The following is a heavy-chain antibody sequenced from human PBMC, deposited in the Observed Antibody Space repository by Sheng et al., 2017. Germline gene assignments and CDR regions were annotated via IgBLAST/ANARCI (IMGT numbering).Heavy chain of an antibody. V-gene: IGHV3-30*03. D-gene: IGHD1-26*01. J-gene: IGHJ4*02. CDR3: ATVGDRGFDFDY. CDR1: GFTFSSYG. CDR2: ISYDGSNK. Sequence: QVQLVESGGGVVQPGRSLRLSCAASGFTFSSYGMHWVRQAPGKGLEWVAVISYDGSNKYYADSVKGRFTISRDNSKNTLYLQMNSLRAEDTAVYYCATVGDRGFDFDYWGQGTLVTVSS.